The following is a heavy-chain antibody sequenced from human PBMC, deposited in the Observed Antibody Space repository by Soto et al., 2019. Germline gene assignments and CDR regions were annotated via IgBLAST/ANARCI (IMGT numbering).Heavy chain of an antibody. CDR3: AVYSSSWYDRGGRKSNWFDP. D-gene: IGHD6-13*01. Sequence: SETLSLTCTVSGGSISSYYWSWIRQPPGKGLEWIGYIYYSGSTNYNPSLKSRVTISVDTSKNQFSLKLSSVTAADTAVYYCAVYSSSWYDRGGRKSNWFDPWGQGTLVTVSS. CDR1: GGSISSYY. V-gene: IGHV4-59*01. CDR2: IYYSGST. J-gene: IGHJ5*02.